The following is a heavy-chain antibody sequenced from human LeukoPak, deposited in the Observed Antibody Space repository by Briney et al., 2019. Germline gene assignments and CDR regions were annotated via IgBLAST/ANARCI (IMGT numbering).Heavy chain of an antibody. D-gene: IGHD3-10*01. CDR1: GFTFRSYG. CDR2: IRYDGSNK. V-gene: IGHV3-30*02. Sequence: PGVSLRLYCAASGFTFRSYGMHWVRQALGKGLEWVAFIRYDGSNKYYADSVKGRFTISRDNSKNTLYLQMNSLRAEDTAVYYCAKGARLLWFGELGYLDVWGQGTTVTVSS. CDR3: AKGARLLWFGELGYLDV. J-gene: IGHJ6*02.